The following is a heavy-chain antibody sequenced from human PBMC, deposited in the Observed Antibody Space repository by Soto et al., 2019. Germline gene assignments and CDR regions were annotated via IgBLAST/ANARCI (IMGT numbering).Heavy chain of an antibody. CDR3: ARGGVGTVTERYFDL. CDR1: GGTFSSYA. Sequence: GASVKASCKASGGTFSSYAISWVRQAPGQGLEWMGGIIPIFGTANYAQKFQGRVTITADESASTAYMELSSLRPEDTAVYYCARGGVGTVTERYFDLWGRGTLVTVSS. J-gene: IGHJ2*01. D-gene: IGHD4-17*01. V-gene: IGHV1-69*13. CDR2: IIPIFGTA.